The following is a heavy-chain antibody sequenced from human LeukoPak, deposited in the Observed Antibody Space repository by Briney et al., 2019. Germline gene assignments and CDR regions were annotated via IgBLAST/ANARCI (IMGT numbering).Heavy chain of an antibody. CDR1: GFTFSSYA. V-gene: IGHV3-23*01. Sequence: GGSLRLSCAASGFTFSSYAMSWVRQAPGKGLEWVSAISGSGGSTYYADSVKGRFTISRDNSKNTLYLQMNSLRAEDTAVYYCARRFGYCSSTSYRDYWGQGTLVTVSS. J-gene: IGHJ4*02. CDR2: ISGSGGST. D-gene: IGHD2-2*03. CDR3: ARRFGYCSSTSYRDY.